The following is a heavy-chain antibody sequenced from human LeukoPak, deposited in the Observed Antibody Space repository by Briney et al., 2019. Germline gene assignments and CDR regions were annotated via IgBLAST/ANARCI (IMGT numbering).Heavy chain of an antibody. CDR3: ARRRFTYYYDSSGYYYVGENWFDP. CDR2: INHSGST. CDR1: GGSFSGYY. Sequence: SETLSLTCAVHGGSFSGYYWSWIRQPPGEGLEWIGEINHSGSTNYNPSLKSRVTISVDTSKNQFSLKLSSVTAADTAVYYCARRRFTYYYDSSGYYYVGENWFDPWGQGTLVTVSS. D-gene: IGHD3-22*01. J-gene: IGHJ5*02. V-gene: IGHV4-34*01.